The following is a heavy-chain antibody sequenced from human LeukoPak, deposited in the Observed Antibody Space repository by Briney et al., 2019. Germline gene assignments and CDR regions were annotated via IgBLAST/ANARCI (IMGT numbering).Heavy chain of an antibody. CDR1: GGSISSGGYY. V-gene: IGHV4-30-2*05. D-gene: IGHD4-17*01. CDR3: ARDRFIYGDYGSHYFDY. CDR2: IYHSGST. Sequence: SETLSLTCTVSGGSISSGGYYWSWIRQPPGKGLEWIGYIYHSGSTYYNPSLKSRLTISVDTSKNQFSLKLRSVTAADTAVYFCARDRFIYGDYGSHYFDYWGQGTLVTVSS. J-gene: IGHJ4*02.